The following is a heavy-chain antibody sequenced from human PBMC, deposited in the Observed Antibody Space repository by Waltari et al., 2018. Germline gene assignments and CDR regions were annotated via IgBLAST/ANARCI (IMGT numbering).Heavy chain of an antibody. CDR3: AKGYCSGGSCYVGYYYYGMDV. CDR1: GFTFDDYA. Sequence: EVQLVESGGVVVQPGGSLRLSCAASGFTFDDYAMHWVRQAPGKGLAGVSLISWDGGSTYYADSVKGRFTISRDNSKNSLYLQMNSLRAEDTALYYCAKGYCSGGSCYVGYYYYGMDVWGQGTTVTVSS. CDR2: ISWDGGST. J-gene: IGHJ6*02. D-gene: IGHD2-15*01. V-gene: IGHV3-43D*04.